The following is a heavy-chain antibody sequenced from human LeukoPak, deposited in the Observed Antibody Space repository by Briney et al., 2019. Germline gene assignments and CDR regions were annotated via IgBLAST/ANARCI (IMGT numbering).Heavy chain of an antibody. CDR2: IYSGGST. J-gene: IGHJ4*02. V-gene: IGHV3-53*01. Sequence: PGGSLRLSCAASGFTVSSNYMSWVRQAPGKGLEWVSVIYSGGSTYYADSVKGRFTISRDNSKNTLYLQMNSLRAEDTAVYYCAKRHSSGWYYFDYWGQGTQVTVSS. D-gene: IGHD6-19*01. CDR1: GFTVSSNY. CDR3: AKRHSSGWYYFDY.